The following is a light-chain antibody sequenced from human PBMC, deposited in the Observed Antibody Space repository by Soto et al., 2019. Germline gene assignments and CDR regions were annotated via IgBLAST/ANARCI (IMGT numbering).Light chain of an antibody. V-gene: IGKV3-20*01. CDR3: QQFGSSPYT. Sequence: EIVLTQSPGTLSLSPGERATLSCRASQSVSSNHLAWYQQRPGQAPRLLIYGASSRATGIPDRFSGSASGTDLTLTISRLEPEDFAVYSCQQFGSSPYTFGQGTKLEIK. J-gene: IGKJ2*01. CDR2: GAS. CDR1: QSVSSNH.